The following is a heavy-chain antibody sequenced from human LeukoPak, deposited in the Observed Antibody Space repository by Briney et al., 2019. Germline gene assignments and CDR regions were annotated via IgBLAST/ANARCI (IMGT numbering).Heavy chain of an antibody. V-gene: IGHV4-39*01. CDR1: GGSISSSNW. CDR2: INYSGNT. Sequence: SETLSLTCAVSGGSISSSNWWSWVRQPPGKGLEWIGTINYSGNTYYNPSLKSRVTISVDTSKSQFSLKLSSVTAADTAVYYCARRKTGTMEDYWGQGTLVTVSS. J-gene: IGHJ4*02. CDR3: ARRKTGTMEDY. D-gene: IGHD1-7*01.